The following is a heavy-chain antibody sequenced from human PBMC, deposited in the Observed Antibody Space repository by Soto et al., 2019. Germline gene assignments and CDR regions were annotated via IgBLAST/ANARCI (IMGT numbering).Heavy chain of an antibody. CDR2: ISYDGTNK. D-gene: IGHD3-22*01. CDR3: ARAPGFGGSGYWDYYYFDY. Sequence: GGSLRLSCAASGFTFSSYAMHWVRQAPGKGLGWVTLISYDGTNKYYADSVKGRFTISRDNSKNTLYLQMNSLRAEDTAVYYCARAPGFGGSGYWDYYYFDYWGQGTLVTVS. CDR1: GFTFSSYA. J-gene: IGHJ4*02. V-gene: IGHV3-30-3*01.